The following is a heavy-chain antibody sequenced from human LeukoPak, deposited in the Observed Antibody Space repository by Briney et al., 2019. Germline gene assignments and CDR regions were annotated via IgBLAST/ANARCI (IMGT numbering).Heavy chain of an antibody. Sequence: SETLSLTCAVYGASFSGYYWSWIRQPPGKGLGWIGETNHSGSTNYNPSLKSRVTISVDTSKNQFSLKLSSVTAADTAVYYCASNATTRIEAPFDYWGQGTLVTVSS. CDR2: TNHSGST. V-gene: IGHV4-34*01. D-gene: IGHD6-25*01. CDR3: ASNATTRIEAPFDY. CDR1: GASFSGYY. J-gene: IGHJ4*02.